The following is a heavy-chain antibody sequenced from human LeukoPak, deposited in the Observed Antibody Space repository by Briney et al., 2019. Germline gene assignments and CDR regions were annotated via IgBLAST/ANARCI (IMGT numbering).Heavy chain of an antibody. CDR3: ATLKQWLADLGFDY. Sequence: GGSLRLSRAASGFTFSSYAMSWVRQAPGKGLEWVSAVSGSGDSTYYAESAKGRFTISRDSSRNTLYLQMNSLRAEATAVYYCATLKQWLADLGFDYWGQGTLVTVSP. J-gene: IGHJ4*02. D-gene: IGHD6-19*01. CDR1: GFTFSSYA. CDR2: VSGSGDST. V-gene: IGHV3-23*01.